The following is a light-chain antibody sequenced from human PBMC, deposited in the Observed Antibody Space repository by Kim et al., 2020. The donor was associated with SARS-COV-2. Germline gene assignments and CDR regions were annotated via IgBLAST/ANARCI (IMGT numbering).Light chain of an antibody. J-gene: IGKJ2*01. CDR2: GAS. Sequence: SQAKRATLSCRASQSVSSNLAWYQKKPGQAPRLLIYGASTRATGIPARFSGSGSGTEFTLTISSLQSEDFAVYYCQQYNNFPYTFGQGTKLEI. V-gene: IGKV3-15*01. CDR3: QQYNNFPYT. CDR1: QSVSSN.